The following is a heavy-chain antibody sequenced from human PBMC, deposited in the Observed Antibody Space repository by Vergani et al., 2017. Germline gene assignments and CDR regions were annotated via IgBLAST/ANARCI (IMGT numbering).Heavy chain of an antibody. CDR1: GGSISSSSYY. Sequence: QLQLQESGPGLVKPSETLSLTCTVSGGSISSSSYYWGWIRQPPGKGLEWIGSIYYSGSTYSNPSLKSRVTISVDTSKNQFSLKLSSVTAADTAVYYCARPMTTVKNWFDPWGQGTLVTVSS. V-gene: IGHV4-39*01. CDR3: ARPMTTVKNWFDP. J-gene: IGHJ5*02. CDR2: IYYSGST. D-gene: IGHD4-17*01.